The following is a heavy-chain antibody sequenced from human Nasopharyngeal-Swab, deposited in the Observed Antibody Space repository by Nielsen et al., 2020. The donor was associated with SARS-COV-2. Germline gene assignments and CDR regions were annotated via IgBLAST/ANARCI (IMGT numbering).Heavy chain of an antibody. D-gene: IGHD3-22*01. Sequence: GESLKISCAASGFTFSSYWMRWVRQAPGKGLEWVANIKQDGSEKYYVDSVKGRFTISRDNAKNSLYLQMNSLRAEDTAVYYCARGGGAMIVEQGFDIWGQGTMVTVSS. CDR1: GFTFSSYW. CDR3: ARGGGAMIVEQGFDI. CDR2: IKQDGSEK. V-gene: IGHV3-7*01. J-gene: IGHJ3*02.